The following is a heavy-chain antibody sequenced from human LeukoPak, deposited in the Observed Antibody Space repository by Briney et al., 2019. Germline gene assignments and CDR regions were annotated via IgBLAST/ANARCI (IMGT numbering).Heavy chain of an antibody. CDR1: GFAFSSYS. Sequence: GGSLRLSCAASGFAFSSYSMNWVRQAPGKGLEWVSYISSSSSTIYYADSVKGRFTISRDNAKNLLYLQMNSLRAEDTAVYYCASSVAARRLYDYWGQGTLVTVSS. CDR3: ASSVAARRLYDY. CDR2: ISSSSSTI. D-gene: IGHD6-6*01. V-gene: IGHV3-48*01. J-gene: IGHJ4*02.